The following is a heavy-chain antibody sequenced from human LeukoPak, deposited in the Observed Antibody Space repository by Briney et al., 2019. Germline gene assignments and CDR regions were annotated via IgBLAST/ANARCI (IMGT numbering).Heavy chain of an antibody. Sequence: ASVKVSCRASGYTFTNYGISWVRQAPGQGLEWMGWISAYNGNTNYAQKLQGRVTMTTDTSASTAYMDLRSLRSDDTAVYYCARDGYSGYDRFDYWGQGTLVTVSS. CDR3: ARDGYSGYDRFDY. CDR2: ISAYNGNT. CDR1: GYTFTNYG. J-gene: IGHJ4*02. D-gene: IGHD5-12*01. V-gene: IGHV1-18*01.